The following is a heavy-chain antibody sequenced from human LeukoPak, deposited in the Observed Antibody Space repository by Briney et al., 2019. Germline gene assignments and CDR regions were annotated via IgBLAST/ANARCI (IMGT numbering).Heavy chain of an antibody. CDR2: ISYIGTT. V-gene: IGHV4-59*11. CDR1: DDSFSSHY. D-gene: IGHD4-17*01. J-gene: IGHJ3*02. CDR3: ARDLVTVTKGFDI. Sequence: SETLSLTCAVSDDSFSSHYWTWIRQPPGKGLEWIRYISYIGTTNYNPSLKSRVTISIDTSKNQFSLKVRSVTAADTAVYYCARDLVTVTKGFDIWGQGTMVSVSS.